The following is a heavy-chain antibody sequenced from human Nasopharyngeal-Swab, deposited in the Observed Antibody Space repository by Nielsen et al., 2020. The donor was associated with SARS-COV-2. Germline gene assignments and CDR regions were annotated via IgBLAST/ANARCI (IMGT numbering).Heavy chain of an antibody. CDR2: ISSRSVYI. Sequence: VGSLRLSCSASGFTFSSYSMNWVRQAPGKGLELVSSISSRSVYIYYADSVEGRFTISRDNAKNSLYLQMHSLRAEDTAVYYCARTRYYDSSGYYPDYWGQGTLVTVSS. V-gene: IGHV3-21*01. CDR1: GFTFSSYS. D-gene: IGHD3-22*01. CDR3: ARTRYYDSSGYYPDY. J-gene: IGHJ4*02.